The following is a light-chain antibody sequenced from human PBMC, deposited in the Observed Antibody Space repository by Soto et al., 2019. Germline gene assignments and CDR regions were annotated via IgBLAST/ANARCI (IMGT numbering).Light chain of an antibody. CDR1: SSDVGGYNY. J-gene: IGLJ3*02. Sequence: QSALTQPASVSGSPGQSITISCTGTSSDVGGYNYVSWYQQHPGKAPKLTIYEVSNRPSGVSNRFSGSKSGNTASLTISGLQAEDEAHYFCTSYTVNSTLVFGGGTKVTVL. CDR3: TSYTVNSTLV. CDR2: EVS. V-gene: IGLV2-14*01.